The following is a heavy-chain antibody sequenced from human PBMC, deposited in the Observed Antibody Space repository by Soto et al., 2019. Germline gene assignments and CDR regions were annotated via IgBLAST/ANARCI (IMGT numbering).Heavy chain of an antibody. V-gene: IGHV1-69*13. J-gene: IGHJ6*02. CDR1: GGTFSSYA. CDR2: IIPIFGTA. D-gene: IGHD3-3*01. Sequence: ASVKVSCKASGGTFSSYAISWVRQAPGQGLEWMGGIIPIFGTANYAQKFQGRVTITADESTSTAYMELSSLRSEDTAVYYCARDKVIFGVESPYYYGMDVWGQGTTVTVSS. CDR3: ARDKVIFGVESPYYYGMDV.